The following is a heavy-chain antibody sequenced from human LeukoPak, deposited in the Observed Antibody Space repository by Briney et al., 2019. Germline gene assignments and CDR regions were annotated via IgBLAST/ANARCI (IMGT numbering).Heavy chain of an antibody. J-gene: IGHJ5*02. CDR2: IYTSGST. D-gene: IGHD3-3*01. CDR3: AREGDYDFWSGPWDWFDP. V-gene: IGHV4-4*07. CDR1: GGSISSYY. Sequence: SETLTLTCTVSGGSISSYYWSWLRQPAGKGLEWIGRIYTSGSTKYNPSLKRRVTILVDKSKNQFSRKLSSVTAADNAVYYCAREGDYDFWSGPWDWFDPWGQGTLVTVSS.